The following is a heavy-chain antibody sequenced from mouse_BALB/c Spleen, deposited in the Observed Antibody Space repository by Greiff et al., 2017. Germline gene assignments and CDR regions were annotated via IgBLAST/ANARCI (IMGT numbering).Heavy chain of an antibody. D-gene: IGHD1-1*01. V-gene: IGHV7-3*02. CDR1: GFTFTDYY. CDR3: ARDYYGSSYEAY. Sequence: DVQLVESGGGLVQPGGSLRLSCATSGFTFTDYYMSWVRQPPGKALEWLGFIRNKANGYTTEYSASVKGRFTISRDNSQSILYLQMNTLRAEDSATYYCARDYYGSSYEAYWGQGTLVTVSA. J-gene: IGHJ3*01. CDR2: IRNKANGYTT.